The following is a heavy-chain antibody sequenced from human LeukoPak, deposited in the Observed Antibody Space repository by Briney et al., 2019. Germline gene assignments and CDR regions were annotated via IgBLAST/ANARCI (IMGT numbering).Heavy chain of an antibody. CDR2: IKQDGSEK. V-gene: IGHV3-7*05. CDR1: GFTFSSHW. CDR3: VRDGGHFDF. D-gene: IGHD2-15*01. Sequence: PGGSLRLSCAASGFTFSSHWMSWVRQAPGKGLEWVASIKQDGSEKGYVDSVKGRFAISRDNAKSSLYLQMDTLRAEDTAVYYCVRDGGHFDFWGQGTLVTVSS. J-gene: IGHJ4*02.